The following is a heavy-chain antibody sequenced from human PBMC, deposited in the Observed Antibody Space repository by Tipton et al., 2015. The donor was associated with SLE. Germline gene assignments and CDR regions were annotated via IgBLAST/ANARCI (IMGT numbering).Heavy chain of an antibody. CDR1: GGSISSSSYY. CDR3: ARRLYYDFWSGYYEGGPFVY. J-gene: IGHJ4*02. V-gene: IGHV4-39*01. CDR2: IFYSGST. Sequence: LRLSCTVSGGSISSSSYYWGWIRQPPGKGLEWIGNIFYSGSTYYNPSLKSRVTISVDTSKNQFSLKLSSVTAADTSVYYCARRLYYDFWSGYYEGGPFVYGGQGTRVTCSS. D-gene: IGHD3-3*01.